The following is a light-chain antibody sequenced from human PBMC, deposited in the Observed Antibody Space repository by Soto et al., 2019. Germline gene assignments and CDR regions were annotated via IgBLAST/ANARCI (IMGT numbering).Light chain of an antibody. V-gene: IGKV3-15*01. CDR1: QSVTSN. Sequence: EIVMTQSPATLSVSPGERVTLSCRASQSVTSNLAWYQQKPGQAPRLLIYGASTRATGIPARFSGSGSGTEFPLTISSLLSEDFAVYHCQQYHTWPARTFGKGTKVEIK. CDR3: QQYHTWPART. CDR2: GAS. J-gene: IGKJ1*01.